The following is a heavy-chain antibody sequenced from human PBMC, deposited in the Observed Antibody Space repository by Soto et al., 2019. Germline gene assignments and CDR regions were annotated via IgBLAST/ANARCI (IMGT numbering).Heavy chain of an antibody. D-gene: IGHD3-3*01. CDR1: GDSVSSDSYY. CDR2: ISHSGST. J-gene: IGHJ5*02. Sequence: QLQLQESGPGLVKPSETLSLTCTVSGDSVSSDSYYWSWIRQPPGKRLEWIGYISHSGSTSYNPSLQSRVSMSIDTSNNQFFLELSSVTAADTAIYYCAREGGVLRLSNWLDPWGQGTLVTVSA. V-gene: IGHV4-61*01. CDR3: AREGGVLRLSNWLDP.